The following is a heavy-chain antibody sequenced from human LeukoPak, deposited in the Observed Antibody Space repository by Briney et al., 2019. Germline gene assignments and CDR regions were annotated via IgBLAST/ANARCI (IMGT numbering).Heavy chain of an antibody. V-gene: IGHV4-39*01. CDR1: GDSISSSKKY. Sequence: PSETLSLTCTVSGDSISSSKKYWGWVRRPPGKGLEWIGSIYYSGNTYYNPSLKSRVTISLDTSRNQFPLRLSSVTAADTADYYCARAQGNGLIDFWGQGTLVTVSS. D-gene: IGHD3/OR15-3a*01. J-gene: IGHJ4*02. CDR3: ARAQGNGLIDF. CDR2: IYYSGNT.